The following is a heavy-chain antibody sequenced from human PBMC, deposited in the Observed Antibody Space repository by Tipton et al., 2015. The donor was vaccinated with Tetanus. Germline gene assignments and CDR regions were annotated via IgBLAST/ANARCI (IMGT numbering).Heavy chain of an antibody. D-gene: IGHD6-25*01. V-gene: IGHV4-4*07. Sequence: LRLSCTVSGGSISSYYWSWIRQPAGKGLEWIGRIYTSESTNYNPSLKSRITMSVDTSKNQFSLKLSSVTAAATAVYYCARMQRYGMDVWGHGTTVTVSS. CDR2: IYTSEST. CDR3: ARMQRYGMDV. CDR1: GGSISSYY. J-gene: IGHJ6*02.